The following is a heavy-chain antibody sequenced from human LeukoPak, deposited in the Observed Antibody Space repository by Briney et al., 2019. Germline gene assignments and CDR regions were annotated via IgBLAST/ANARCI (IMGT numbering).Heavy chain of an antibody. CDR1: GYTFTGYY. Sequence: ASVKVSCKASGYTFTGYYMHWVRQAPGQGLEWMGWINPNSGGTNYAQKFQGRVTMTRDTSISTAYMDLSRLRSDDTAVYYCAIIDWGPENYFDYWGQGTLVTVSS. CDR3: AIIDWGPENYFDY. CDR2: INPNSGGT. V-gene: IGHV1-2*02. D-gene: IGHD7-27*01. J-gene: IGHJ4*02.